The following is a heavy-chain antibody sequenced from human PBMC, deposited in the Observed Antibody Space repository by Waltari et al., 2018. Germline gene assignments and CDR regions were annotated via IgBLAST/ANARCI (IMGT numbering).Heavy chain of an antibody. V-gene: IGHV3-21*03. CDR1: GCPFSSYS. D-gene: IGHD5-12*01. Sequence: EVQLVESGGGLVKPGGSLRLSCAASGCPFSSYSRTWVRQAPGKGLEWVSSISSSSSYIYYADSVKGRFTISRDNAKNSLYLQMNSLRAEDTAVYYCARDTLDIVPRGGDYWGQGTLVTVSS. CDR3: ARDTLDIVPRGGDY. CDR2: ISSSSSYI. J-gene: IGHJ4*02.